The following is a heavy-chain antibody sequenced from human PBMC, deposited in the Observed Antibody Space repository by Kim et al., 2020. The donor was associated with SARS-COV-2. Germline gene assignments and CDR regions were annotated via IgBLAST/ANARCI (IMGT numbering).Heavy chain of an antibody. D-gene: IGHD6-13*01. J-gene: IGHJ5*02. V-gene: IGHV3-74*01. CDR3: ASARASRWGA. CDR1: GFTFSTYW. CDR2: INSDGSVI. Sequence: GGSLRLSCEASGFTFSTYWMHWVRQAPGKGLVWVSRINSDGSVIDYADSVRGRFTISRDNAKNTLYLQMNCLRADDTATYYCASARASRWGAWGQGTLVTVSS.